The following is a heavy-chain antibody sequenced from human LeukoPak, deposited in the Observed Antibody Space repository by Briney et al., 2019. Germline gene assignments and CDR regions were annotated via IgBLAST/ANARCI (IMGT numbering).Heavy chain of an antibody. V-gene: IGHV4-39*01. CDR2: IYYSGST. CDR1: GGSISSSSYY. J-gene: IGHJ4*02. D-gene: IGHD5-18*01. CDR3: ARAALGPVAWIQLWSPYYFDY. Sequence: SETLSLTCTVSGGSISSSSYYWGWIRQPPGKGLEWIGSIYYSGSTYYNPSLKSRVTISVDTSKNQFSLKLSSVTAADTAVYYCARAALGPVAWIQLWSPYYFDYWGQGTLVTVSS.